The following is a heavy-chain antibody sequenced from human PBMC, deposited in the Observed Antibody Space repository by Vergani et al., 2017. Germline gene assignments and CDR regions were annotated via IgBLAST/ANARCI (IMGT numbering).Heavy chain of an antibody. Sequence: QLQLQESGPGLVKPSETLSLTCTVSGGSISSSSYYWGWIRQPPGKGLEWIGSIYYSGSTYYNPSLKSRVTISVDTSKNQFSLMLSSVTAADTAVYYCASLGLYGDSDYWGQGTLVTVSS. D-gene: IGHD4-17*01. CDR3: ASLGLYGDSDY. V-gene: IGHV4-39*01. CDR1: GGSISSSSYY. CDR2: IYYSGST. J-gene: IGHJ4*02.